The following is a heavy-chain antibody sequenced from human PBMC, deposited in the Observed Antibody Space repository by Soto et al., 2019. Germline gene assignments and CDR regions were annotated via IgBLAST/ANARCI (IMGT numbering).Heavy chain of an antibody. CDR3: AKRGYCSSTSCYNDYYYGMDV. V-gene: IGHV3-23*01. D-gene: IGHD2-2*02. Sequence: GSLRLSCAASGFTFSSYAMSWVRQAPGKGLEWVSAISGSGGSTYYADSVKGRFTISRDNSKNTLYLQMNSLRAEDTAVYYCAKRGYCSSTSCYNDYYYGMDVWGQGTTVTVSS. J-gene: IGHJ6*02. CDR1: GFTFSSYA. CDR2: ISGSGGST.